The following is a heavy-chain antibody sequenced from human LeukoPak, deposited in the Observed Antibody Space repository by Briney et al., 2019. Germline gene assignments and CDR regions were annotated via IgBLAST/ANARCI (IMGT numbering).Heavy chain of an antibody. V-gene: IGHV1-69*04. Sequence: ASVKVSCKASGGTFSSYAISWVRQAPGQGLEWMGRIIPIFGIANYAQKFQGRVTITADKSTSTAYMELSSLRSEDTAVYYCARGIAAPPGYCDYWGQGTLVTVSS. CDR2: IIPIFGIA. D-gene: IGHD6-13*01. J-gene: IGHJ4*02. CDR3: ARGIAAPPGYCDY. CDR1: GGTFSSYA.